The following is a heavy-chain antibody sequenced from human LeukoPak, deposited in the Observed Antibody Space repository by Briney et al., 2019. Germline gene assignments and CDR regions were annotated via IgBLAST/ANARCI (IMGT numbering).Heavy chain of an antibody. CDR3: AKLGAWDIVIGDYFDY. J-gene: IGHJ4*02. Sequence: GGSLRLSCAASGFTFSSYAMSWVRQAPGKGLEWVSAISGSGGSTYYADSVKGRFTISRDNSKNTLYLQMNSLRAEDTAVYYCAKLGAWDIVIGDYFDYWGQGTLVTVSS. D-gene: IGHD2-15*01. CDR2: ISGSGGST. V-gene: IGHV3-23*01. CDR1: GFTFSSYA.